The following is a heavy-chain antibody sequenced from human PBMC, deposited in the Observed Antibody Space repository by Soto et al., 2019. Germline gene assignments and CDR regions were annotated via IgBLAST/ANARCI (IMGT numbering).Heavy chain of an antibody. V-gene: IGHV1-18*01. D-gene: IGHD6-13*01. CDR1: GYTFTSYG. Sequence: GASVKVSCKASGYTFTSYGISWVRQAPGQGLEWMGWISAYNGNTNYAQKLQGRVTMTTDTSTSTAYMELRSLRSDDTAVYYCARDIGLSVSQRPSPTSSSWYPKRFDPWGQGTLVTVS. CDR3: ARDIGLSVSQRPSPTSSSWYPKRFDP. CDR2: ISAYNGNT. J-gene: IGHJ5*02.